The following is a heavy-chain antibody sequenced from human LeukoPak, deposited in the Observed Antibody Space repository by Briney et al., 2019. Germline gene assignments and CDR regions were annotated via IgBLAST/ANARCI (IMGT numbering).Heavy chain of an antibody. CDR3: ARDEDAATTVTTGELDY. CDR2: ISSSSSYI. Sequence: GGSLRLSCAASGFTFSSYSMNWVRQAPGKGLEWVSSISSSSSYIYYADSVKGRFTISRDNAKNSLYLQMNSLRAEDTAVYYCARDEDAATTVTTGELDYWGQGTLVTVSS. CDR1: GFTFSSYS. V-gene: IGHV3-21*01. D-gene: IGHD4-17*01. J-gene: IGHJ4*02.